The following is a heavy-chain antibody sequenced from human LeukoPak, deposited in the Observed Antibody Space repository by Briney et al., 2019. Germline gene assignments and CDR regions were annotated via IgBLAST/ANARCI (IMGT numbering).Heavy chain of an antibody. CDR2: INPNSGGT. CDR1: GYTFTGYY. D-gene: IGHD3-22*01. J-gene: IGHJ5*02. CDR3: ARNYYDSRTGFDP. Sequence: ASVKVSCKASGYTFTGYYMHWVRQAPGQGLEWMGWINPNSGGTNYAQNFQGRLTMTTDTSTSTVYMELRSLRSDDSAVYYCARNYYDSRTGFDPWGQGTLVTVTS. V-gene: IGHV1-2*02.